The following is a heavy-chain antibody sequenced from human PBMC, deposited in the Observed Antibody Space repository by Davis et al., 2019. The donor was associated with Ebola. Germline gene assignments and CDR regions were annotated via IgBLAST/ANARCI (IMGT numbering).Heavy chain of an antibody. CDR2: ISWNGDDI. Sequence: PGGSLRLSCAASGFTFDAFAMHWVRQAPGKGLEWVSGISWNGDDIGYADSVKGRFTISRDNAKNSLYLQMNSLRPEDTALYYCASVADYWGQGTLVTVSS. V-gene: IGHV3-9*01. J-gene: IGHJ4*02. D-gene: IGHD6-19*01. CDR1: GFTFDAFA. CDR3: ASVADY.